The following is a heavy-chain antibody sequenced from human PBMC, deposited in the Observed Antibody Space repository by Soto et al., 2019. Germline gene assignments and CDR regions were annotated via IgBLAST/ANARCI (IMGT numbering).Heavy chain of an antibody. J-gene: IGHJ4*02. CDR1: GYSFTSYW. D-gene: IGHD3-3*01. CDR3: ARAPVPGFWSGYSDQ. Sequence: GESLKISCKGSGYSFTSYWIGWVRQMPGKGLDCMGIIYPGDSDTRYSPSFQGQVTISADKSIGTAYLQWSSLKASDTAMYYCARAPVPGFWSGYSDQWGQGTLVTVSS. V-gene: IGHV5-51*01. CDR2: IYPGDSDT.